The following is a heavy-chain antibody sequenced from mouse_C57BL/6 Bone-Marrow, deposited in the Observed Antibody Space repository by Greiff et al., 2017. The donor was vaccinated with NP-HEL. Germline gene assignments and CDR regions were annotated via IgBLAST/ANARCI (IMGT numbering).Heavy chain of an antibody. CDR2: INPYNGDT. CDR3: ARRAYYSNRYWYFDV. J-gene: IGHJ1*03. V-gene: IGHV1-20*01. CDR1: GYSFTGYF. D-gene: IGHD2-5*01. Sequence: EVQLQQSGPELVKPGDSVKISCKASGYSFTGYFMNWVMQSHGKSLEWIGRINPYNGDTFSNQKFKGKATLTVDQSSSTAHMELRGLTSEDSAVYYCARRAYYSNRYWYFDVWGTGTTVTVSS.